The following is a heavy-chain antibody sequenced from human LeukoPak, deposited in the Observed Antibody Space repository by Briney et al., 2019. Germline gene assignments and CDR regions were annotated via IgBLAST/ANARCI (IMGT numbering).Heavy chain of an antibody. CDR1: GYTFTSYY. CDR3: ARVSGSLTYFDY. J-gene: IGHJ4*02. Sequence: ASVTVSCKASGYTFTSYYMHWVRQAPGQGLEWMGIINPSGGSTSYAQKFQGRVTMTRDTSTSTVYMELSSLRSEDTAVYYCARVSGSLTYFDYWGQGTLVTVSS. CDR2: INPSGGST. D-gene: IGHD1-26*01. V-gene: IGHV1-46*01.